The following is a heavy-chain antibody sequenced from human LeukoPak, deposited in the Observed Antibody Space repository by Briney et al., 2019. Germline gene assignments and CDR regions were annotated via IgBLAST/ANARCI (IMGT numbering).Heavy chain of an antibody. J-gene: IGHJ4*02. CDR1: GFTFSSYA. CDR3: AKDRVVVPAVLGASDY. Sequence: GSLRLSCAASGFTFSSYAMSWVRQAPGKGLEWVSAISGSGGSTYYADSVKGRFTISRDNSKNTLYLQMNSLRAEDTAVYYCAKDRVVVPAVLGASDYWGQGTLVTVSS. V-gene: IGHV3-23*01. D-gene: IGHD2-2*01. CDR2: ISGSGGST.